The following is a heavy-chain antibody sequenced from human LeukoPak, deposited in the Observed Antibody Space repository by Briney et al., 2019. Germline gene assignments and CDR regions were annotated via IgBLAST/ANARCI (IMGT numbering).Heavy chain of an antibody. CDR1: GFTFSTYA. CDR2: ISGSGDST. D-gene: IGHD2/OR15-2a*01. V-gene: IGHV3-23*01. Sequence: GGSLKLSCAASGFTFSTYAVNWVRQAPGKGLEWVSTISGSGDSTYYADSVEGRFTISRDNSKNTLYLQMNSLRAEDTAVYYCAKNRNWFDPWGQGTLVTVSS. CDR3: AKNRNWFDP. J-gene: IGHJ5*02.